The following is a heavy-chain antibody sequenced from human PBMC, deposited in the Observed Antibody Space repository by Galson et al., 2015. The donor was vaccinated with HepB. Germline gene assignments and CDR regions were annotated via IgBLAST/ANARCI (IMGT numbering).Heavy chain of an antibody. Sequence: SETLSLTCAVYGGSFSDFFWSWIRQPPGKGLEWTGAINHSGTTKFDPSLESRVTISVDTSKKQFSLKLNSVTAADTALYYCARLGRIQSDLRRGNWYFDLWGRGTLVTVSS. CDR3: ARLGRIQSDLRRGNWYFDL. J-gene: IGHJ2*01. CDR2: INHSGTT. D-gene: IGHD5-18*01. CDR1: GGSFSDFF. V-gene: IGHV4-34*01.